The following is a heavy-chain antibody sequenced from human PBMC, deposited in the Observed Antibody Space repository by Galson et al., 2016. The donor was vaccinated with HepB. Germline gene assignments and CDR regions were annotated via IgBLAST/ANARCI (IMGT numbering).Heavy chain of an antibody. CDR1: GFTFSSYW. J-gene: IGHJ4*02. CDR2: ITSDGSST. D-gene: IGHD6-13*01. V-gene: IGHV3-74*01. Sequence: SLRLSCAASGFTFSSYWMHWVRQAPGKGLVWVSRITSDGSSTSYADSVKGRFTISRDNARDTLYLQMDSLRAEDTAVYYCARGPSGSSWGSFDSGGQGTLVTVSS. CDR3: ARGPSGSSWGSFDS.